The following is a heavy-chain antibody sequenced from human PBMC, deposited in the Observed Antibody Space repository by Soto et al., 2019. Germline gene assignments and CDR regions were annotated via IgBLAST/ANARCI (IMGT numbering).Heavy chain of an antibody. CDR2: IIPIFGTA. CDR1: GGTFSSYA. J-gene: IGHJ4*02. V-gene: IGHV1-69*12. Sequence: QVQLVQSGAEVKKPGSSVKVSCKASGGTFSSYAISWVRQAPGQGLEWMGGIIPIFGTANYAQKFQGRVTLTADESTSTAYMELSSLRSEDTAVYYCASGGNWYDSSGYPWYFDYWGQGTLVTVSS. CDR3: ASGGNWYDSSGYPWYFDY. D-gene: IGHD3-22*01.